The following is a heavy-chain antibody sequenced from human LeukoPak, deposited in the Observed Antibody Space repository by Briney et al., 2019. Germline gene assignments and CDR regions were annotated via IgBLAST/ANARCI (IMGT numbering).Heavy chain of an antibody. CDR3: AKANDYTYNYFDY. Sequence: GGSLRLSCAASGFIFHSHAMSWVRQAPGKGLEWVSAISGSGGSTFYADSVRGRFIISRDNSKNTVYLQMNSLRAEDTALYYCAKANDYTYNYFDYWGQGTLVTVSS. J-gene: IGHJ4*02. CDR2: ISGSGGST. D-gene: IGHD3-16*01. CDR1: GFIFHSHA. V-gene: IGHV3-23*01.